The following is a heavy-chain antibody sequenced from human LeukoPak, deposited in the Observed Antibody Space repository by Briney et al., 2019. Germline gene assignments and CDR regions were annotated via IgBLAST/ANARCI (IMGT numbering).Heavy chain of an antibody. CDR3: AREPRFGELFGFDC. V-gene: IGHV4-59*12. CDR1: GGSISNYY. D-gene: IGHD3-10*01. Sequence: PSETLSLTCTVSGGSISNYYWSWIRQPPGKGLEWIGYIYYSGSTNYNPSLKSRVTISVDTSKNQLSLKLSSVTAADTAVYYCAREPRFGELFGFDCWGQGTLVTVSS. J-gene: IGHJ4*02. CDR2: IYYSGST.